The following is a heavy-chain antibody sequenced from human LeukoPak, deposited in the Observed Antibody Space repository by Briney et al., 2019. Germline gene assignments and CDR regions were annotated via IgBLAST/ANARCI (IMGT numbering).Heavy chain of an antibody. CDR3: ARWEYSSSSTPGGFYYFDY. CDR1: GESFSGYY. J-gene: IGHJ4*02. Sequence: SETLSLTCAVYGESFSGYYWSWIRQPPGKGLEWIGEINHSGSTNYNLSLKSRVTISVDTSKNQFSLKLSSVTAADTAVYYCARWEYSSSSTPGGFYYFDYWGQGTLVTVSS. CDR2: INHSGST. V-gene: IGHV4-34*01. D-gene: IGHD6-6*01.